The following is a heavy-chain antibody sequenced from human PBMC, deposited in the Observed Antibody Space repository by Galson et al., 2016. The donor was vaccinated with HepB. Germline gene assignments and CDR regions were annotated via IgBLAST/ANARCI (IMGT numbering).Heavy chain of an antibody. V-gene: IGHV3-15*01. D-gene: IGHD5-12*01. J-gene: IGHJ5*02. CDR2: IKKKTDGGTT. CDR1: GFTFRNAW. Sequence: SLRLSCAASGFTFRNAWMSWVRQAPGKGLEWVGRIKKKTDGGTTDYAAPVKGRFSISRDASKNTLYLQMNSLKTEDTAVYYCTGDIIRFDPWGQGTLVTVSS. CDR3: TGDIIRFDP.